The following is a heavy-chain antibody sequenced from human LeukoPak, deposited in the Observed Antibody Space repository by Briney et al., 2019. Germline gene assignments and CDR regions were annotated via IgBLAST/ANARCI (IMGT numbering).Heavy chain of an antibody. CDR2: INTDGRST. CDR1: GFTFSSYW. Sequence: GGSLRLSCAASGFTFSSYWMHWVRQVPGKGLVWVSGINTDGRSTSYADSVKGRFTISRDNAKNTLYLQMKSLRVEDTAVYYCYGANAEQWGQGALVTVSS. V-gene: IGHV3-74*01. CDR3: YGANAEQ. J-gene: IGHJ1*01. D-gene: IGHD4-23*01.